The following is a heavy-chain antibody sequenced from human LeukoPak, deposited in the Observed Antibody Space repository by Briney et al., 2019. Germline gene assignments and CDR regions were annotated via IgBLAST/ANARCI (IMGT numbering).Heavy chain of an antibody. CDR3: AKRSGPLFYYYMDV. V-gene: IGHV3-23*01. CDR1: GFTLSSYA. D-gene: IGHD5-12*01. CDR2: ISGSGGST. J-gene: IGHJ6*03. Sequence: GGSLRLSCAASGFTLSSYAMSWVRQAPGKGLEWVSVISGSGGSTYYADSVKGRFTISRDNSKNTLYLQMDSLRAEDTAVYYCAKRSGPLFYYYMDVWGKGTTVTVSS.